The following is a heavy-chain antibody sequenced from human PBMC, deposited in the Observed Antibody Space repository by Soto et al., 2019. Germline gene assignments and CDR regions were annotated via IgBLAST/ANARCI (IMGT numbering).Heavy chain of an antibody. CDR3: ARRGYSYGYGRDYYGMDV. CDR2: IYPGHSDT. D-gene: IGHD5-18*01. Sequence: LKVWKRGAGGSIVGYWGGWMLKKKGKGLEWMRIIYPGHSDTRYSPSFQGQVTISADKSISTAYLQWSSLKASDTAMYYCARRGYSYGYGRDYYGMDVWGQGTTVTVSS. J-gene: IGHJ6*02. V-gene: IGHV5-51*01. CDR1: GGSIVGYW.